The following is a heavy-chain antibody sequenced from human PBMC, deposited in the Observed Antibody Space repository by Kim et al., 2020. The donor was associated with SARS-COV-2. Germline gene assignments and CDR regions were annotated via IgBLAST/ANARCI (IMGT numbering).Heavy chain of an antibody. Sequence: GGSLRLSCVASGFSFRSYWMRWVRQAPGKGLEWVANINRDGSEKYYVESVKGRFTISRDNAKNSLYLQMNSLRAEDTAVYYCARDYYVPGSYYNGDGMDVWGHGTTVTVSS. CDR3: ARDYYVPGSYYNGDGMDV. CDR2: INRDGSEK. V-gene: IGHV3-7*01. CDR1: GFSFRSYW. D-gene: IGHD3-10*01. J-gene: IGHJ6*02.